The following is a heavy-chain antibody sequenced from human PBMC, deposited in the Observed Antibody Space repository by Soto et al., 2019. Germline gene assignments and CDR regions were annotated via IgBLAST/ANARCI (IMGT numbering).Heavy chain of an antibody. D-gene: IGHD6-13*01. CDR2: IFYSGST. CDR1: GGSINSGGYY. J-gene: IGHJ4*02. Sequence: QVQLQESGPGLVKPSQTLSLICTVSGGSINSGGYYWNWIRHHPGKGLEWIGYIFYSGSTYYNPFLRSRVTISADTSENQFSLNLRSVTAADTAVYFWARGYRQSGYSSSWVFDYWGQGTLVNVSS. V-gene: IGHV4-31*03. CDR3: ARGYRQSGYSSSWVFDY.